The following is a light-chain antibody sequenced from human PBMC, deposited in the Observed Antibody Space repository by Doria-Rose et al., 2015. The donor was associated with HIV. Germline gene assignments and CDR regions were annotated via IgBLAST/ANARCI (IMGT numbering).Light chain of an antibody. Sequence: TQSPGTLSLSPGERATLSCRASQSFSGTYLAWYQQTPGQAPSLLIYDGSTRATGIPDRFSASGSGTDFTLTINRLEPEDFALYYCHQYGTSWTFGQGTKVEI. CDR1: QSFSGTY. V-gene: IGKV3-20*01. J-gene: IGKJ1*01. CDR2: DGS. CDR3: HQYGTSWT.